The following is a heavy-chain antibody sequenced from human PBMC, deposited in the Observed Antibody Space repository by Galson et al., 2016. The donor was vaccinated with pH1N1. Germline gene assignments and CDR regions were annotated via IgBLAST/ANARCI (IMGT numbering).Heavy chain of an antibody. D-gene: IGHD1-14*01. J-gene: IGHJ4*02. CDR2: IRQDGGEK. CDR1: GFTFSDYW. V-gene: IGHV3-7*01. Sequence: SLRLSCAASGFTFSDYWMQWVRQAPGKGLEWVANIRQDGGEKYYVDSVKGRFTISRDDAKNSLYLQMNRLRAEDTAVYYCARRYFDHWGQGSLVTVSS. CDR3: ARRYFDH.